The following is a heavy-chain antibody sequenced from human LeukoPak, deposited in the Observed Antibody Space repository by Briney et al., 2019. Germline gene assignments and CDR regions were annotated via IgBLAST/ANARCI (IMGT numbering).Heavy chain of an antibody. D-gene: IGHD3-22*01. CDR3: ARGYYDSSGYYWYFDY. V-gene: IGHV4-39*01. CDR2: IYYSGST. Sequence: SETLSLTCTVSGGPISSSSYYWGWIRQPPGKGLEWIGSIYYSGSTYYNPSLKSRVTISVDTSKNQFSLKLSSVTAADTAVYYCARGYYDSSGYYWYFDYWGQGTLVTVSS. J-gene: IGHJ4*02. CDR1: GGPISSSSYY.